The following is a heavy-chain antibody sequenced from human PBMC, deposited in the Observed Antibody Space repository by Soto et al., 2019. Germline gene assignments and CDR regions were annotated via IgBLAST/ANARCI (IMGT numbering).Heavy chain of an antibody. J-gene: IGHJ4*02. CDR3: ANVPIWCGGSSCYTEGFDY. CDR1: GFVFSDYA. D-gene: IGHD2-21*01. V-gene: IGHV3-23*01. Sequence: GGSLRLSCVASGFVFSDYAMSWVRQAPGKGLEWVSAISAGGDTYYADSVKGRFTVSRANSKNTLYLQMNSLRAKDTAIYYCANVPIWCGGSSCYTEGFDYWGQGTLVTVSS. CDR2: ISAGGDT.